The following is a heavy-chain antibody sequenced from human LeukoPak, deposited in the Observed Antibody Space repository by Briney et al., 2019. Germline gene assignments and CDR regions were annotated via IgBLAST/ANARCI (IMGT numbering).Heavy chain of an antibody. J-gene: IGHJ4*02. Sequence: GGSLRLSCAASGFTFSSYGMHWVRQAPGKGLEWVAVIWYDGSNKYYADPVKGRFTISRDNSKNTLYLQMNSLRAEDTAVYYCAKARDSSGSFGFDYWGQGTLVTVSS. D-gene: IGHD6-19*01. V-gene: IGHV3-33*06. CDR3: AKARDSSGSFGFDY. CDR1: GFTFSSYG. CDR2: IWYDGSNK.